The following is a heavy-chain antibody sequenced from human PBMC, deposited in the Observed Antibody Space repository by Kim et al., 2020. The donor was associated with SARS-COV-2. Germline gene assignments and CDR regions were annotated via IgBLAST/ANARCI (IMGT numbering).Heavy chain of an antibody. Sequence: GGSLRLFCAASGFTFDDYAMHWVRQAPGKGLEWVSGISWNSGSIGYADSVKGRFTISRDNAKNSLYLQMNSLRAEDTALYYCAKDSIAARRGGWFDPWGQGTLVTVSS. CDR3: AKDSIAARRGGWFDP. V-gene: IGHV3-9*01. J-gene: IGHJ5*02. D-gene: IGHD6-6*01. CDR2: ISWNSGSI. CDR1: GFTFDDYA.